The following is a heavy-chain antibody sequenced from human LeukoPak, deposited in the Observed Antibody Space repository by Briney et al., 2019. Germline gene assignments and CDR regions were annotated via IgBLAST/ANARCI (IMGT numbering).Heavy chain of an antibody. Sequence: GGSLRFSCAASGFTFSKYAMNWVRQAPGKGLEWVSYISSSGSTIYYADSVKGRFTISRDNAKNSLYLQMNSLRAEDTAVYYCARGPYNSGVYMGYWGQETLVTVSS. CDR3: ARGPYNSGVYMGY. CDR1: GFTFSKYA. J-gene: IGHJ4*02. V-gene: IGHV3-48*03. D-gene: IGHD5-24*01. CDR2: ISSSGSTI.